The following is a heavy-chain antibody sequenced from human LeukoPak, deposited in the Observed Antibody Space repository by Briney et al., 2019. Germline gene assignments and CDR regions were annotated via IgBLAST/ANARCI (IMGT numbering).Heavy chain of an antibody. Sequence: GASVKVSCKTSGYTFTGYYIHWVRQAPGQGLEWMGWINPDSGATICAQKFQGRVTITRNTSISTAYMELSSLRSEDTAVYYCARGGYSGYYNWFDPWGQGTLVTVSS. J-gene: IGHJ5*02. CDR3: ARGGYSGYYNWFDP. CDR2: INPDSGAT. CDR1: GYTFTGYY. D-gene: IGHD5-12*01. V-gene: IGHV1-2*02.